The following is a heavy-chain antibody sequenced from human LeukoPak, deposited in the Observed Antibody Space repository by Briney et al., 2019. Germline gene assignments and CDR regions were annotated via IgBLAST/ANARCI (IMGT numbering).Heavy chain of an antibody. J-gene: IGHJ4*02. V-gene: IGHV3-49*03. CDR1: EFNFADEA. Sequence: PGGSLRLSCTTAEFNFADEALSWFRQATGKGLEWVGFIRRKASGGAIEYAASVKGRFTISRDDSNGIAYLQMNSLKTEDTAVYYCSRAQSGSGLGYWSQGTLVTVSS. CDR3: SRAQSGSGLGY. D-gene: IGHD1-26*01. CDR2: IRRKASGGAI.